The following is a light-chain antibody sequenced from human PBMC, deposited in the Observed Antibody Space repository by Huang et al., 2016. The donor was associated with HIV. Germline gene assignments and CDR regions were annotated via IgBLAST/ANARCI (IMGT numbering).Light chain of an antibody. CDR3: QQYYASPQT. CDR2: WAS. CDR1: QRGLYSSNNKND. V-gene: IGKV4-1*01. Sequence: DIVMTQSPDSLAVSLGERATINCKSSQRGLYSSNNKNDLAWYQHKPGQPPKVLIYWASTRESGVPDRFSGSGSGTDFTLTISSLQAEDVAVYYCQQYYASPQTFGQGTKLEIK. J-gene: IGKJ2*01.